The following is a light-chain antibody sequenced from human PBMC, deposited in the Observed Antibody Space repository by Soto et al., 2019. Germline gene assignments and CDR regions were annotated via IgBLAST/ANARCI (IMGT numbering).Light chain of an antibody. CDR1: SNDVGSYNL. J-gene: IGLJ2*01. CDR3: CSNAGSSTFV. CDR2: EGS. Sequence: QSALTQPASVSGSPGQSITISCTGTSNDVGSYNLVSWYQQHPGKAPKLMIYEGSKRPSGVSNRSAGSKSDNTASLTISGLQAADEDDYYCCSNAGSSTFVFGGGTKLTVL. V-gene: IGLV2-23*03.